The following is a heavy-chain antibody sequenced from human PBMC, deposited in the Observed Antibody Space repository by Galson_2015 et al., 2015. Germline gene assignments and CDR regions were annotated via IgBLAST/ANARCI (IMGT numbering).Heavy chain of an antibody. Sequence: SLRLSCAASGFTFSSYSMNWVRQAPGKGLEWVSSISSSSSYIYYADSVKGRFTISRDNAKNSLYLQMNSLRAEDTAVYYCARVWGGYYPDAFDIWGQGTMVTVSS. CDR3: ARVWGGYYPDAFDI. CDR1: GFTFSSYS. V-gene: IGHV3-21*01. D-gene: IGHD3-3*01. J-gene: IGHJ3*02. CDR2: ISSSSSYI.